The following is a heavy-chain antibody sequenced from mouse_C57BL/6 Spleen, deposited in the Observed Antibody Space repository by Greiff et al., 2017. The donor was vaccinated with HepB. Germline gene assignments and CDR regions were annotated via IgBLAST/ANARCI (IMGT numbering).Heavy chain of an antibody. V-gene: IGHV5-17*01. CDR3: ARVTTVVARGYYFDY. J-gene: IGHJ2*01. CDR2: ISSGSSTI. D-gene: IGHD1-1*01. CDR1: GFTFSDYG. Sequence: DVMLVESGGGLVKPGGSLKLSCAASGFTFSDYGMHWVRQAPEKGLEWVAYISSGSSTIYYADTVKGRFTISRDNAKNTLFLQMTSLRSEDTAMYYCARVTTVVARGYYFDYWGQGTTLTVSS.